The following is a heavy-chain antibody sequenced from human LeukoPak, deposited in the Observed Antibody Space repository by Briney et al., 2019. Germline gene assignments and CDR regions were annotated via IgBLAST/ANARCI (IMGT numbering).Heavy chain of an antibody. CDR1: GYTFTGYY. J-gene: IGHJ5*02. CDR3: ARDGITMVRGVWFDP. D-gene: IGHD3-10*01. V-gene: IGHV1-2*02. CDR2: INPNSGGT. Sequence: ASVKVSCKASGYTFTGYYMHWVRQAPGQGLEWMGWINPNSGGTNYAQKFQGRVTVTRDTSISTAYMELSRLRSDDTAVYYCARDGITMVRGVWFDPWGQGTLVTVSS.